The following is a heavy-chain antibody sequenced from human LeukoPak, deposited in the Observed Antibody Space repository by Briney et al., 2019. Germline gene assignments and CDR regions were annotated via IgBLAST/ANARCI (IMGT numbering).Heavy chain of an antibody. CDR3: ARAEDIVVVPAYYYYGMDV. V-gene: IGHV1-2*02. CDR2: INPNSGGT. Sequence: ASVTVSFKASGYTFTGYYMHWVRQAPGQGLEWMGWINPNSGGTNYAQKFQGRVTITRDTSISTAYMELSRLRSDDTAVYYCARAEDIVVVPAYYYYGMDVWGQGTTVTVSS. D-gene: IGHD2-2*01. CDR1: GYTFTGYY. J-gene: IGHJ6*02.